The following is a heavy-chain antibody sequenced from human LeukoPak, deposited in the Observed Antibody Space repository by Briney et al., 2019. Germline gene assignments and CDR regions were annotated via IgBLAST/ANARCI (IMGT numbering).Heavy chain of an antibody. CDR1: GFTFSSYA. CDR2: ISYDGSNK. V-gene: IGHV3-30-3*01. J-gene: IGHJ3*02. CDR3: ARERGSFGAFDI. Sequence: GGSLRLSCAASGFTFSSYAMHWVRQAPGKGLEWVAVISYDGSNKYYADSVKGRFTISRDNSKNTLYLQMNSLRAEDTAVYYCARERGSFGAFDIWGQGTMVTVSS. D-gene: IGHD3-10*01.